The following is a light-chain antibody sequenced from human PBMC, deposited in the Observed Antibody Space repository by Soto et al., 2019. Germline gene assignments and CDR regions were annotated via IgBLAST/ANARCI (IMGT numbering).Light chain of an antibody. Sequence: DIQMTQSPSSLSASVGDRVTITCRASQSISTYLNWYQQKVGKAPKILIYAASSLQRGVPSRFSGSGSGTDFNLTISSLQPEDFATYYCQQSYSTPRTFGQGTKLEIK. J-gene: IGKJ2*02. CDR1: QSISTY. CDR2: AAS. CDR3: QQSYSTPRT. V-gene: IGKV1-39*01.